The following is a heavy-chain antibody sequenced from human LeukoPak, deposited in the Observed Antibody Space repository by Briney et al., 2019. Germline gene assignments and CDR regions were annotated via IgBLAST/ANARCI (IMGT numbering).Heavy chain of an antibody. D-gene: IGHD6-19*01. CDR1: GFSVSSSY. CDR3: AKPVPREWLVFDY. Sequence: PGGSLRLSCVASGFSVSSSYMSWVRQAPGKGLEWVSAISGSGGSTYYADSVKGRFTISRDNSKNTLYLQMNSLRAEDTAVYYCAKPVPREWLVFDYWGQGTLVTVSS. CDR2: ISGSGGST. V-gene: IGHV3-23*01. J-gene: IGHJ4*02.